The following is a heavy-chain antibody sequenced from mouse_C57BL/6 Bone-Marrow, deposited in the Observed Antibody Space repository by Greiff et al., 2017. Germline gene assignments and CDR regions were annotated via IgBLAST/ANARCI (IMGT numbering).Heavy chain of an antibody. CDR3: ARGSKGAWFAY. V-gene: IGHV14-3*01. Sequence: EVQLQQSVAELVRPGASVKLSCTASGFNIKNTYMPWVKQRPERGLERIGRIDPENGNTKYAQKLQGKATMTADTSSNTAYLQLSSLPSDDTAIYYCARGSKGAWFAYWGQGTLVTVSA. J-gene: IGHJ3*01. D-gene: IGHD1-1*01. CDR2: IDPENGNT. CDR1: GFNIKNTY.